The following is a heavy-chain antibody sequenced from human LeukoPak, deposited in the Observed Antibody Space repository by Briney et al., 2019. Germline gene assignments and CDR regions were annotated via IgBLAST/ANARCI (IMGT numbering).Heavy chain of an antibody. V-gene: IGHV3-64*01. Sequence: GGSLRLSCAASGFTFSSYGMHWVRQAPGKGLEYVSAISSNGGSTYYANSVKGRFTISRDNSKNTLHLQMGSLRAEDMAVYYCARGGWDLVRFYFDYWGQGTLVTVSS. CDR3: ARGGWDLVRFYFDY. CDR1: GFTFSSYG. D-gene: IGHD1-26*01. CDR2: ISSNGGST. J-gene: IGHJ4*02.